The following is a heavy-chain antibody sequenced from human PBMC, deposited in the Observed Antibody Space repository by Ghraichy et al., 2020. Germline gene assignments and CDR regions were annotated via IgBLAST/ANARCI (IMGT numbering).Heavy chain of an antibody. D-gene: IGHD1-26*01. CDR1: GGTFSSYA. V-gene: IGHV1-69*13. J-gene: IGHJ6*02. CDR2: IIPIFGTA. Sequence: SVKVSCKASGGTFSSYAISWVRQAPGQGLEWMGGIIPIFGTANYAQKFQGRVTITADESTSTAYMELSSLRSEDTAVYYCARANIVGATTFYYYYGMDVWGQGTTVTVSS. CDR3: ARANIVGATTFYYYYGMDV.